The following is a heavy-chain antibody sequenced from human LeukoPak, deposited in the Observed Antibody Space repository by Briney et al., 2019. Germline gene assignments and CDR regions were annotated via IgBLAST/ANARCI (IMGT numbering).Heavy chain of an antibody. CDR3: AKETKVGENLYYFDY. D-gene: IGHD1-26*01. CDR2: LSWHSGSI. V-gene: IGHV3-9*01. Sequence: GRSLRLSCVASGFKFNDYAMHWVRQAPGKGLEWVSGLSWHSGSIGYADSVKGRFIISRDNAKNSLYLEMNSLRPEDSALCYCAKETKVGENLYYFDYWGRGTLVTVSS. J-gene: IGHJ4*02. CDR1: GFKFNDYA.